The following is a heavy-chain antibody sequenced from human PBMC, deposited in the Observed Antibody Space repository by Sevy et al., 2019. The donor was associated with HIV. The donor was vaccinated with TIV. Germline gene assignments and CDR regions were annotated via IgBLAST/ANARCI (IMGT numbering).Heavy chain of an antibody. D-gene: IGHD1-7*01. J-gene: IGHJ4*02. CDR3: ARDDGNYYFHY. CDR2: IKQDAGQK. CDR1: GFTFSKYW. V-gene: IGHV3-7*01. Sequence: GGSLRLSCAASGFTFSKYWMGWVRQAPGKGLEWVANIKQDAGQKYYVDSVKGQFTLSRDNAKNSLYLQMNSLRAEDTAVYFCARDDGNYYFHYWGQGTLVTVSS.